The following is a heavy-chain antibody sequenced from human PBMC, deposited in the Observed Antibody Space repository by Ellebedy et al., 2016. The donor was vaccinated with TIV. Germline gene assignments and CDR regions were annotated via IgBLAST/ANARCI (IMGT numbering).Heavy chain of an antibody. J-gene: IGHJ4*02. CDR2: ISDSGGNT. CDR1: GFTFINYA. CDR3: ARESGRRRSWDNDY. D-gene: IGHD3-10*01. V-gene: IGHV3-23*01. Sequence: GESLKISCAASGFTFINYAMCWVRQAPGKGLEWVSTISDSGGNTHFPDSVKGRFTISRDNSRNTVYLQTNNLRAEDTAVYYCARESGRRRSWDNDYWGQGTLVTVSS.